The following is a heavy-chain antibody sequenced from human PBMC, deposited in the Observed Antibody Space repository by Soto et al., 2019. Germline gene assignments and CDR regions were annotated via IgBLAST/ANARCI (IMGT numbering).Heavy chain of an antibody. CDR3: AKENYYDSSGYYLY. J-gene: IGHJ4*02. Sequence: GGSLRLSCAASGFTFSSYGMHWVRQAPGKGLEWVAVISYDGSNKYYADSVKGRFTISRDNSKNTLYLQMNSLRAEDTAVYYCAKENYYDSSGYYLYWGQGTLVTVSS. CDR1: GFTFSSYG. D-gene: IGHD3-22*01. V-gene: IGHV3-30*18. CDR2: ISYDGSNK.